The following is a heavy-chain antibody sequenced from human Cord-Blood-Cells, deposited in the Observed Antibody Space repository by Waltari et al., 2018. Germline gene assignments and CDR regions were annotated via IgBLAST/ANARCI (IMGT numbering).Heavy chain of an antibody. J-gene: IGHJ1*01. V-gene: IGHV4-39*01. CDR2: IYYRWHT. Sequence: QLQLQESGPGLVKPSETLSLTCTVSGGSISSSSYYWGWIRQPPGKGLEWIGSIYYRWHTYYTPSLKSRVTISVDTSKNQFSLKLSSVTAADTAVYYCARPPYCTNGVCYKYFQHWGQGTLVTVSS. CDR1: GGSISSSSYY. D-gene: IGHD2-8*01. CDR3: ARPPYCTNGVCYKYFQH.